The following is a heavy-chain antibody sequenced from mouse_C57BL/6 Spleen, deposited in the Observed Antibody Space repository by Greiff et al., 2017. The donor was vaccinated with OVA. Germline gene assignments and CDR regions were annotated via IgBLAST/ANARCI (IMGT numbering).Heavy chain of an antibody. V-gene: IGHV1-69*01. Sequence: VQLQQPGAELVMPGASVKLSCKASGYTFTSYWMHWVKQRPGQGLEWIGELDPSDSYTNYNQKFKGKSTLTVDKSSSTAYMQLSSLTSEDSAVYYCAREAAQATLFAYWGQGTLVTVSA. CDR2: LDPSDSYT. CDR3: AREAAQATLFAY. D-gene: IGHD3-2*02. CDR1: GYTFTSYW. J-gene: IGHJ3*01.